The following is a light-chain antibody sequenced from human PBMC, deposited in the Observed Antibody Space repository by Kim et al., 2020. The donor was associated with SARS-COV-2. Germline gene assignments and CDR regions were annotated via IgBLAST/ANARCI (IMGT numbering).Light chain of an antibody. J-gene: IGLJ3*02. CDR2: RNN. CDR3: AAWDDSLSGRV. Sequence: PGQRVTSSCSGSSSNIGSNYVYWYQQLPGTAPKRLIYRNNQRPSGVPGRVSGSKSGTSASLAISGRRSEDEADYYCAAWDDSLSGRVFGGGTQLTVL. V-gene: IGLV1-47*01. CDR1: SSNIGSNY.